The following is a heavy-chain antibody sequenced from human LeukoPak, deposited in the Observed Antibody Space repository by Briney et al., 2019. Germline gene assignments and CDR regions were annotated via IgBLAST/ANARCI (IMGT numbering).Heavy chain of an antibody. CDR1: GFTFSSYG. CDR2: IRYDGSNK. D-gene: IGHD3-22*01. Sequence: GGSLRLSCAASGFTFSSYGMHWVRQAPGKGLEWVAFIRYDGSNKYYADSVKGRFTISRDNSKNTLYLQMNSLRAEGTAVYYCAKEESYYDSSGYYYFDYWGQGTLVTVSS. J-gene: IGHJ4*02. CDR3: AKEESYYDSSGYYYFDY. V-gene: IGHV3-30*02.